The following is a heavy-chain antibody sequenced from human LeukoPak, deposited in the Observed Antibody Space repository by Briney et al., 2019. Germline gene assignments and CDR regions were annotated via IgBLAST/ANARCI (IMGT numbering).Heavy chain of an antibody. Sequence: SQTLSLTCAVSGGSISSGGYSWSWIRQPPGKGLEWIGYTYHSGSTYYNPSLKSRVTISVDRSKNQFSLKLSSVTAADTAVYYCARGGSSWYDYWGQGTLVTVSS. CDR3: ARGGSSWYDY. CDR2: TYHSGST. J-gene: IGHJ4*02. V-gene: IGHV4-30-2*01. CDR1: GGSISSGGYS. D-gene: IGHD6-13*01.